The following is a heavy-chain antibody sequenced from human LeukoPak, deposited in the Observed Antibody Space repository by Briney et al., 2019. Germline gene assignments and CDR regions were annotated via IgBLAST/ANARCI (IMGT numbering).Heavy chain of an antibody. Sequence: GGSLRLSCAASGFTFSDYSMNWVRQAPGKGLEWISYIGIDSGNTNYADSVKGRFTISGVKAKNSLYLQMNSLRVEDTAVYYCARDYKYAFDNWGQGTLVTVSS. J-gene: IGHJ4*02. D-gene: IGHD5-24*01. CDR3: ARDYKYAFDN. CDR1: GFTFSDYS. CDR2: IGIDSGNT. V-gene: IGHV3-48*01.